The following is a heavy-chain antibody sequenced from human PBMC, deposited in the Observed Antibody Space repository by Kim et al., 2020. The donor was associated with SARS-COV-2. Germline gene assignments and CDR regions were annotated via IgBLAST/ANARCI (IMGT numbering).Heavy chain of an antibody. CDR2: ISWNSGSI. CDR1: GFTFDDYA. Sequence: SLRLSCAASGFTFDDYAMHWVRQAPGKGLEWVSGISWNSGSIGYADSVKGRFTISRDNAKNSLYLQMNSLRAEDTALYYCAKIRWDFTDYGMDVWGQG. CDR3: AKIRWDFTDYGMDV. J-gene: IGHJ6*02. D-gene: IGHD2-8*02. V-gene: IGHV3-9*01.